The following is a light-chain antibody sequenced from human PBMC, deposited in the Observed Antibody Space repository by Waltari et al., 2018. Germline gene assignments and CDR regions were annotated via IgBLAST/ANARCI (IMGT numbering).Light chain of an antibody. CDR3: QQGDSFPPT. V-gene: IGKV1-12*01. CDR1: QDISTW. CDR2: HAS. J-gene: IGKJ1*01. Sequence: EIQMTQSPSSVSASGGDTVTISCRASQDISTWVAWYQQRPGRAPKLLIYHASSLQSGVPSRFSGSGSGTDFTLTISGLQPEDFGIYYCQQGDSFPPTFGLGTKVEV.